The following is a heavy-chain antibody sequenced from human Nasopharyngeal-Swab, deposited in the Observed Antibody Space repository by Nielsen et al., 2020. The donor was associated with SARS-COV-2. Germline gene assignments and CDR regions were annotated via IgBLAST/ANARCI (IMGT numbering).Heavy chain of an antibody. J-gene: IGHJ3*02. CDR3: ARARPRLSRSIAAAGLDTFDI. V-gene: IGHV3-30-3*01. Sequence: GESLKTSCAASGFTFSSYAMHWVRQAPGKGLEWVAFMSYDGSNKYYADSVKGRFTISRDNSNNTLYLQMSSLRPEDTAVYFCARARPRLSRSIAAAGLDTFDIWGQGTMVTLSS. D-gene: IGHD6-13*01. CDR2: MSYDGSNK. CDR1: GFTFSSYA.